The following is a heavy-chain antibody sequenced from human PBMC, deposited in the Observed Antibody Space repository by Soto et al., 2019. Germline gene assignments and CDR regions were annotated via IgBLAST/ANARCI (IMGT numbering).Heavy chain of an antibody. CDR3: ARVGDIVGAKAIGY. CDR2: IYYSGST. V-gene: IGHV4-31*03. Sequence: QVQLQESGPGLVKPSQTLSLTCTVSGGSISSGGYYWSWIRQHPGKVLEWIGYIYYSGSTYYNPSVKSRVTISVDTSKNQSSLQLSSVTAANTAVYYCARVGDIVGAKAIGYWGQGTLVTVSS. CDR1: GGSISSGGYY. J-gene: IGHJ4*02. D-gene: IGHD1-26*01.